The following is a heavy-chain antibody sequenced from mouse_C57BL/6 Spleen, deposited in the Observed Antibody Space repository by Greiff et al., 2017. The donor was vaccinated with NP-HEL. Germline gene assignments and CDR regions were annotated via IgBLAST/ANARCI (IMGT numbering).Heavy chain of an antibody. J-gene: IGHJ3*01. CDR1: GYAFSSSW. V-gene: IGHV1-82*01. Sequence: VKLMESGPELVKPGASVKISCKASGYAFSSSWMNWVKQRPGKGLEWIGRIYPGDGDTNYNGKFKGKATLTADKSSSTAYMQLSSLTSEDAAVYFGARGDYYGSSYEWFAYWGQGTLVTVSA. D-gene: IGHD1-1*01. CDR2: IYPGDGDT. CDR3: ARGDYYGSSYEWFAY.